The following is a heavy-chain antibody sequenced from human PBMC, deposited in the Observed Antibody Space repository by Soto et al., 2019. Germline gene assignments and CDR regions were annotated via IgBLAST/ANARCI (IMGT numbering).Heavy chain of an antibody. CDR1: GDSVSSNSAA. J-gene: IGHJ4*02. CDR3: ARDNARVAGSPFFDY. D-gene: IGHD6-19*01. V-gene: IGHV6-1*01. CDR2: TYYRSKWYN. Sequence: RTLSLPCAISGDSVSSNSAAWNWIRQSPSRGLEWLGRTYYRSKWYNDYAVSVKSRITINPDTSKNQFSLQLNSVTPEDTAVYYCARDNARVAGSPFFDYWGQGTLVTVSS.